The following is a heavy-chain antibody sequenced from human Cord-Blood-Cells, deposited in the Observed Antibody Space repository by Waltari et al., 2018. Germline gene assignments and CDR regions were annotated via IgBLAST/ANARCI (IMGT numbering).Heavy chain of an antibody. J-gene: IGHJ4*02. D-gene: IGHD6-19*01. CDR3: AREDPVAGTFDY. CDR2: IGTAGDT. Sequence: EVQLVESGGGLVQPGGSLRLSCAASGFNFSSYDMHWARQATGKGLEWVSAIGTAGDTYYPGSVKGRFTISRENAKNSLYLQMNSLRAGDTAVYYCAREDPVAGTFDYWGQGTLVTVSS. V-gene: IGHV3-13*01. CDR1: GFNFSSYD.